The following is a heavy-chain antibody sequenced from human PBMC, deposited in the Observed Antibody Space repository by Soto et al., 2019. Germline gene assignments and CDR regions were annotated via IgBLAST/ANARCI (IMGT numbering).Heavy chain of an antibody. V-gene: IGHV1-69*01. CDR3: ARDLEFRDGNISHLDY. CDR1: GGTFSSHV. Sequence: QVQLVQSGAEVKKPGSSVKVSCKASGGTFSSHVFNWVRQAPGQGLEWMGGIMPIIGTATYAQKFQGRVTITADESTSTADMELSSLRSEDTAVYYCARDLEFRDGNISHLDYWGQGTLVTVSS. D-gene: IGHD3-10*01. CDR2: IMPIIGTA. J-gene: IGHJ4*02.